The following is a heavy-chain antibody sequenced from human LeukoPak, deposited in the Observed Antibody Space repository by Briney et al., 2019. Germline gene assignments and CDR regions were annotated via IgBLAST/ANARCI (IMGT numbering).Heavy chain of an antibody. V-gene: IGHV3-48*03. CDR2: ISSTGYTI. J-gene: IGHJ2*01. CDR3: ARDQWKHFDP. D-gene: IGHD1-26*01. Sequence: GGSLRLSCAASGFTFRSYDMNWVRQAPGKGLEWVSYISSTGYTIYYADSMKGRFTISRDNTKNSLYLQMNPLRAEDPALYYFARDQWKHFDPWGRGNQVTVSS. CDR1: GFTFRSYD.